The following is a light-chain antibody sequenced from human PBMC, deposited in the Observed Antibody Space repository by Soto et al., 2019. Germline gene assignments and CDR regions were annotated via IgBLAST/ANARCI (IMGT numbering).Light chain of an antibody. CDR1: QGIKND. Sequence: AIQMTQSPSSLSASVGDRVTITCRSSQGIKNDLGWYQQKPGKALKFLIFAASTLQSGVPSRFSGSGFGTEFTLTISSLQPEDFATYYCLQDYTYPWTFGQVTKVEI. CDR2: AAS. V-gene: IGKV1-6*01. J-gene: IGKJ1*01. CDR3: LQDYTYPWT.